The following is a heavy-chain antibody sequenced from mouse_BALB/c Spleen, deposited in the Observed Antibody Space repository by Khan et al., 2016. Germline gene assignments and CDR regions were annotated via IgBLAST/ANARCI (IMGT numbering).Heavy chain of an antibody. CDR3: ASNFWYFDV. J-gene: IGHJ1*01. D-gene: IGHD1-3*01. V-gene: IGHV4-1*02. CDR2: INPDSSTI. Sequence: EVQLQESGGGLVQPGGSLKLSCAASGFDFSRYWMSWVRQAPGKGLEWIGEINPDSSTINYTPSLKDKFIISRDNAKNKLYLHMSKVRSEDTAIYDCASNFWYFDVWGAGTTVTVAS. CDR1: GFDFSRYW.